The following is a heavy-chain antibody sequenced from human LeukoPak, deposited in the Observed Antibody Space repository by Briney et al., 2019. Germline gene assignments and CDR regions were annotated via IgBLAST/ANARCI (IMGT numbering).Heavy chain of an antibody. CDR3: ARVRLSGTYLDAFDI. V-gene: IGHV4-59*02. Sequence: PSETLSLICTVSGGSVSSYYWSWIRQPPGKGLEWIGYIYYSGSTNYNPSLKSRVTISADTSKNQFSLKLNSITTADTAVYYCARVRLSGTYLDAFDIWGQGTMVTVSS. J-gene: IGHJ3*02. CDR1: GGSVSSYY. D-gene: IGHD1-26*01. CDR2: IYYSGST.